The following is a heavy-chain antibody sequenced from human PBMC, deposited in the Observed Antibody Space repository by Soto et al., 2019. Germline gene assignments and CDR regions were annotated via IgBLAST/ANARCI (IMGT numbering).Heavy chain of an antibody. CDR2: IYYSGST. J-gene: IGHJ5*02. Sequence: QLQLQESGPGLVKPSETLSLTCTVSGGSISSRGYYWGWIRQPPGKGLEWIGTIYYSGSTYYNPSLKSRVTISVDTSKPQFSPKLSSVTAADTAVYYCATSNWFDPWGQGTLVTVSS. V-gene: IGHV4-39*01. CDR1: GGSISSRGYY. CDR3: ATSNWFDP.